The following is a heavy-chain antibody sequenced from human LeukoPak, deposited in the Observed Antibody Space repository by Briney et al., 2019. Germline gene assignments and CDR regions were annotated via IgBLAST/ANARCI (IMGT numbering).Heavy chain of an antibody. J-gene: IGHJ4*02. CDR3: ASAPTIFGVVTPPDY. CDR2: IIPIFGTA. V-gene: IGHV1-69*13. Sequence: SVKVSCKASGGTFSSYAISWVRQAPGQGLEWMGGIIPIFGTANYAQKFQGRVTITADESTSTAYMELSSLRSEDTAVYYCASAPTIFGVVTPPDYWGQGTLVTVSS. CDR1: GGTFSSYA. D-gene: IGHD3-3*01.